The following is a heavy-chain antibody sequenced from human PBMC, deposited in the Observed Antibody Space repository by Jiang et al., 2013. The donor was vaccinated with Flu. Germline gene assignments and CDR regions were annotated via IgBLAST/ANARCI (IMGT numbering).Heavy chain of an antibody. CDR2: IYTMGAP. CDR3: ARERREDYYYYMDV. J-gene: IGHJ6*03. V-gene: IGHV4-4*07. Sequence: KGLEWIGRIYTMGAPTXTPPSKSRVTMSVDTSKNQFSLKLSSVTAADTAVYYCARERREDYYYYMDVWGKGTTVTVSS. D-gene: IGHD1-26*01.